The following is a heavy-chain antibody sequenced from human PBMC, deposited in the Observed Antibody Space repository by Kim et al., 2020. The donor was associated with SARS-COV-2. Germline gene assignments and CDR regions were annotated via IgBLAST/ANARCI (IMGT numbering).Heavy chain of an antibody. CDR3: AREASAADNYYYYGMDV. V-gene: IGHV4-61*01. CDR2: IYYSGST. D-gene: IGHD6-13*01. Sequence: SETLSLTCTVSGGSVSSGSYYWSWILQPPGKGLEWIGYIYYSGSTNYNPSRKSRVTISVDTSKNQFSLKLSSVTAADTAVYYCAREASAADNYYYYGMDVWGQGTTVTVSS. J-gene: IGHJ6*02. CDR1: GGSVSSGSYY.